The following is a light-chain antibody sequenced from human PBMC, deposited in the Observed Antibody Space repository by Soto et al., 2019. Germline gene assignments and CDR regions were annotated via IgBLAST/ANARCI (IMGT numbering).Light chain of an antibody. V-gene: IGLV1-40*01. CDR1: SSNIGAGSD. J-gene: IGLJ2*01. Sequence: QSVLTQPPSVSGAPGQGVTISCTGSSSNIGAGSDVHWYQQLPGTAPPLLIYGNTNRPSGVPDRFSGSKSGTSASLAITGLQAEDEADYYCQSYDSSLRAVIFGGGTKLTVL. CDR2: GNT. CDR3: QSYDSSLRAVI.